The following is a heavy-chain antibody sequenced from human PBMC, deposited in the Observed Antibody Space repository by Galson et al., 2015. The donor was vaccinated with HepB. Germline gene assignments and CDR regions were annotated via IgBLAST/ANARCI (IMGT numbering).Heavy chain of an antibody. J-gene: IGHJ3*02. CDR3: ARDQGYNWNDADAFDI. V-gene: IGHV3-33*01. CDR1: GFTFSSYG. D-gene: IGHD1-20*01. CDR2: IWYDGSNK. Sequence: SLRLSCAASGFTFSSYGMHWVRQAPGKGLEWVAVIWYDGSNKYYADSVKGQFTISRDNSKNTLYLQMNSLRAEDTAVYYCARDQGYNWNDADAFDIWGQGTMVTVSS.